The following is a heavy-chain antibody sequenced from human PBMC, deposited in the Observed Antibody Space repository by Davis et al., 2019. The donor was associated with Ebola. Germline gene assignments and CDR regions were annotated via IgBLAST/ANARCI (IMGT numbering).Heavy chain of an antibody. Sequence: SGPTLVKPTQTLTLTCTFSGFSLSTSGVGVGWIRQPPGKALEWLALIYWNDDKRYSPSLKSRLTITKDTSKNQVVLTMTNMDPVDTATYYCAHRYCRSTSCPLGFDPWGQGTLVTVSS. D-gene: IGHD2-2*01. CDR3: AHRYCRSTSCPLGFDP. J-gene: IGHJ5*02. CDR1: GFSLSTSGVG. CDR2: IYWNDDK. V-gene: IGHV2-5*01.